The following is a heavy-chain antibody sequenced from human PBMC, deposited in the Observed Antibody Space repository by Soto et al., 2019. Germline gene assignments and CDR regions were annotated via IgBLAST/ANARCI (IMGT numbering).Heavy chain of an antibody. D-gene: IGHD3-3*01. CDR2: IYYGGST. CDR3: AREGGGSYYDGIDP. CDR1: GGSVSSGRYY. J-gene: IGHJ5*02. Sequence: QVQLQESGPGLVKPSETLSLTCTVSGGSVSSGRYYWSWIRQPPGKGLEWIGYIYYGGSTNYNPSLRSRVTISLDTSQNQFSLKRSAVTAADTAVYYCAREGGGSYYDGIDPWGQGTLVTVSS. V-gene: IGHV4-61*01.